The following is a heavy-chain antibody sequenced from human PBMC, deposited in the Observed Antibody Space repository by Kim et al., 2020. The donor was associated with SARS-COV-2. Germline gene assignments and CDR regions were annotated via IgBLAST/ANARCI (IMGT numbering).Heavy chain of an antibody. V-gene: IGHV3-30*01. D-gene: IGHD5-18*01. J-gene: IGHJ3*02. Sequence: DSVKGRFTISRDNSKNTLYLQMNSLRAEDTAVYYCARGLGYSYGPDAFDIWGQGTMVTVSS. CDR3: ARGLGYSYGPDAFDI.